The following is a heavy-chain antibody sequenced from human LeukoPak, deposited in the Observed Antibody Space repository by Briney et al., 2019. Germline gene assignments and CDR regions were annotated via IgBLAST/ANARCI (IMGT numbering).Heavy chain of an antibody. V-gene: IGHV4-31*03. Sequence: PSQTLSVTCTVSGGSISSGGYYWSWIRQHPGKGLEWIGYIYYSGSTYYNPSLKSRVTISVDTSKNQFSLKLSSVTAADTAVYYCAGSSLDYYYGMDVWGQGTTVTVSS. J-gene: IGHJ6*02. CDR2: IYYSGST. CDR1: GGSISSGGYY. CDR3: AGSSLDYYYGMDV. D-gene: IGHD2-2*01.